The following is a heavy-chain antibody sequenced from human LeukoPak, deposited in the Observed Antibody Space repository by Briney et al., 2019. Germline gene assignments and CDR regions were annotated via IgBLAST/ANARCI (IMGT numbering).Heavy chain of an antibody. CDR2: INHSGST. D-gene: IGHD3-22*01. CDR3: ARFGYYDSSGFANYFDY. J-gene: IGHJ4*02. CDR1: GGSFSGYY. Sequence: SETLSLTCAVYGGSFSGYYWSWIRQPPGKGLEWIGEINHSGSTNYNPSLKSRVTISVDTSKNQFSLKLSSVTAADTAVYYCARFGYYDSSGFANYFDYWGQGTLVTVSS. V-gene: IGHV4-34*01.